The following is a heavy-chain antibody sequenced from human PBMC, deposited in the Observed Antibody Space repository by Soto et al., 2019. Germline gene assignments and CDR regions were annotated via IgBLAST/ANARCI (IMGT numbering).Heavy chain of an antibody. D-gene: IGHD3-9*01. V-gene: IGHV4-59*01. CDR2: IHYSGST. CDR3: ARVVYEIVTGYPKVGDYFFDY. J-gene: IGHJ4*02. CDR1: GVSFSAYY. Sequence: ASETLSLTCTVSGVSFSAYYLSWIRQPPGKGLEWVGSIHYSGSTDYNPSLKSRGAISVDTSKNQFSLKLSSVTAADTAVYYGARVVYEIVTGYPKVGDYFFDYWGQGTLVTVSS.